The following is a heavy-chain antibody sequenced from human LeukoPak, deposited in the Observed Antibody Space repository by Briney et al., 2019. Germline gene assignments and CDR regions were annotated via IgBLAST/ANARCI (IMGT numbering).Heavy chain of an antibody. Sequence: GGSLRLSCAASGFTFSSYAMSWVRQGPGKGLEWVSAISGSGGGTNYADSVKGRLTISRDNSKNTLYLQMNSLRAEDTAVYYCANRGDYSNHYYFYYMDVWGKGTTVTVSS. J-gene: IGHJ6*03. CDR2: ISGSGGGT. CDR3: ANRGDYSNHYYFYYMDV. V-gene: IGHV3-23*01. D-gene: IGHD4-11*01. CDR1: GFTFSSYA.